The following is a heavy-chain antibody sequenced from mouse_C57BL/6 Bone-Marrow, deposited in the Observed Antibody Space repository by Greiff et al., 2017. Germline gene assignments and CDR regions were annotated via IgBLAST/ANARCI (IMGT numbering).Heavy chain of an antibody. Sequence: VHLVESGPGLVAPSQSLSITCTVSGFSLTSYAISWVRQPPGKGLEWLGVIWPGGGTNYNSAIKSRLSISKDNSKSQVFLKMNSLRTDDTARYYCARSLYGNLRDWYFDVWGTGTTVTVSS. D-gene: IGHD2-1*01. V-gene: IGHV2-9-1*01. CDR2: IWPGGGT. CDR1: GFSLTSYA. CDR3: ARSLYGNLRDWYFDV. J-gene: IGHJ1*03.